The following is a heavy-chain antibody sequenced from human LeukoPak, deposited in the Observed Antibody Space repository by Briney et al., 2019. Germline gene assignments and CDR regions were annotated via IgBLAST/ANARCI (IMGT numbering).Heavy chain of an antibody. Sequence: GGSLRLSCAASGFTFNDYGMSWVRQAPGKGLEWVSGVNWNGASTEYADSVKGRFTISRDNAKSSLYLPMNSLRAGDTAVYHCARIKFCDSTSCSTYYSYGVDVWGKGNTVSVSS. J-gene: IGHJ6*04. V-gene: IGHV3-20*01. D-gene: IGHD2-2*01. CDR3: ARIKFCDSTSCSTYYSYGVDV. CDR2: VNWNGAST. CDR1: GFTFNDYG.